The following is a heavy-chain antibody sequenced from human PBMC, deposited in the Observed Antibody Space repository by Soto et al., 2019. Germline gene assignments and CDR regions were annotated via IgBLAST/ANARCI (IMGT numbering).Heavy chain of an antibody. D-gene: IGHD2-21*02. CDR3: ARESGDWPLNWFDP. CDR1: GFNFSNHW. J-gene: IGHJ5*02. V-gene: IGHV3-74*01. Sequence: PRLYCAASGFNFSNHWMHWVRQRPAEGLVWVSRITSDGKSKAYAESVKGRFAISRDNAKNTLYLQMNGLTAEDTAVYYCARESGDWPLNWFDPWGQGTLVTVSS. CDR2: ITSDGKSK.